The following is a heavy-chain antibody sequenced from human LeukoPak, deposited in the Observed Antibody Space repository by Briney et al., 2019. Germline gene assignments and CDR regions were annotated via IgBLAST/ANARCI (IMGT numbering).Heavy chain of an antibody. V-gene: IGHV3-30-3*01. J-gene: IGHJ4*02. D-gene: IGHD2-21*02. CDR2: ISYDGSNK. CDR1: GFTFNNYW. Sequence: GGSLRLSCAASGFTFNNYWMSWVRQAPGKGLEWVAVISYDGSNKYYADSVKGRFTISRDNSKNTLYLQMNSLRAEDTAVYYCARDWARYCGGDCYSSSDYWGQGTLVTVSS. CDR3: ARDWARYCGGDCYSSSDY.